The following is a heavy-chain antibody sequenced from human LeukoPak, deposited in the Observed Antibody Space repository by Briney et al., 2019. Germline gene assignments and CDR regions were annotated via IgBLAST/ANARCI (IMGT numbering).Heavy chain of an antibody. J-gene: IGHJ4*02. D-gene: IGHD3-10*01. CDR2: ISGSGYNT. CDR1: GFTFSSYA. Sequence: QAGGSLRLSCAASGFTFSSYAMTWVRQAPGKGLEWVSAISGSGYNTYYADSVKGRFTISRDNSKNTVYLQMNSLRAEDTALYYCAKWREGTMVYFDYWGQGTLVTVSS. CDR3: AKWREGTMVYFDY. V-gene: IGHV3-23*01.